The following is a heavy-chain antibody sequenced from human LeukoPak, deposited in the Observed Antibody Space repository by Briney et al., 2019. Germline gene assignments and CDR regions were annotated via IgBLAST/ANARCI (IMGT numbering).Heavy chain of an antibody. J-gene: IGHJ4*02. Sequence: ASVKVSCKASGYTFTGYYMHWVRQAPGQGLEWMGWINPNSGGTNYAQKFQGRVTMTRDTSISAAYMELSRLRSDDTAVYYCARDLGNWNDGVFDYWGQGTLVTVSS. CDR1: GYTFTGYY. V-gene: IGHV1-2*02. CDR2: INPNSGGT. D-gene: IGHD1-1*01. CDR3: ARDLGNWNDGVFDY.